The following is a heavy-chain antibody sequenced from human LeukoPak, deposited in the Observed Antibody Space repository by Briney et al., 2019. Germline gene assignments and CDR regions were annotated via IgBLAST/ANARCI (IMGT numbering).Heavy chain of an antibody. CDR1: GFTFSSYS. D-gene: IGHD4-23*01. V-gene: IGHV3-21*01. Sequence: PGGSLRLSCAASGFTFSSYSMNWVRQAPGKGLEWVSSISSSSSYIYYADSVKGRFTISRDNAKNSLYLQMNSLRADDTAVYYCARDYTVVTPTSSWDAFDIWGQGTMVTVSS. CDR3: ARDYTVVTPTSSWDAFDI. CDR2: ISSSSSYI. J-gene: IGHJ3*02.